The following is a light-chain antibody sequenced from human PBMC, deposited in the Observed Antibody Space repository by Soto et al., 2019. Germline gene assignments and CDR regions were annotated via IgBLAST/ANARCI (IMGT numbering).Light chain of an antibody. Sequence: DIQMTQSPSSLSASVGDRVTITFQASQDINKNLIWYQQKPGKAPKLLIYDASDLETGVPSRFSGSGSGTGFTFTIRSLQPDDFATYCCQHYGGMWTFGQGTKVDIK. V-gene: IGKV1-33*01. CDR3: QHYGGMWT. CDR2: DAS. J-gene: IGKJ1*01. CDR1: QDINKN.